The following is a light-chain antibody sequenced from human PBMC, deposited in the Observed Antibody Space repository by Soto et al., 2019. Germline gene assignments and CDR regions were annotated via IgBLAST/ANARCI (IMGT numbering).Light chain of an antibody. Sequence: DIQMTQSPSSLSASVGDRVTITCRASQSISSYLNWYQQKPGKAPKLLIYAASSLQSGVPQRFSGSGSGTEFTLTISSLQTDDFSTYYCQQYHSYWTFGQGTKVDNK. CDR2: AAS. V-gene: IGKV1-39*01. CDR1: QSISSY. CDR3: QQYHSYWT. J-gene: IGKJ1*01.